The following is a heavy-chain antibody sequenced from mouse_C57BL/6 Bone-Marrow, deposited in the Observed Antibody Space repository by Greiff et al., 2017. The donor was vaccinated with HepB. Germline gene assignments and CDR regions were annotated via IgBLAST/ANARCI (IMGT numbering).Heavy chain of an antibody. CDR3: ARLYDGYYWWYFDV. Sequence: EVQLQQSGPGLVKPSQSLSLTCSVTGYSITSGYYWNWIRQFPGNKLEWMGYISYDGSNNYNPSLKNRISITRDTSKNQFFLKLNSVTTEDTATYYCARLYDGYYWWYFDVWGTGTTVTVSS. D-gene: IGHD2-3*01. V-gene: IGHV3-6*01. CDR2: ISYDGSN. J-gene: IGHJ1*03. CDR1: GYSITSGYY.